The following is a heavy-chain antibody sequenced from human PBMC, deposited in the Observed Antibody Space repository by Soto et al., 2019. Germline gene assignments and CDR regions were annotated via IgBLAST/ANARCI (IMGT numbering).Heavy chain of an antibody. Sequence: PSETLSLTCTVSGGSISSGGYYWSWIRQHPGKGLEWIGYIYYSGSTYYNPSLKSRVTISVDTSKNQFSLKLSSVTAADTAVYYCARDTNYYGSGSYYNTFNWFDPWGQGTLVTVSS. D-gene: IGHD3-10*01. CDR2: IYYSGST. CDR1: GGSISSGGYY. CDR3: ARDTNYYGSGSYYNTFNWFDP. V-gene: IGHV4-31*03. J-gene: IGHJ5*02.